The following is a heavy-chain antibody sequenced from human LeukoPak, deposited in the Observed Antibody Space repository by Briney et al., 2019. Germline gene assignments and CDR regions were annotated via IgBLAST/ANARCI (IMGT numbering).Heavy chain of an antibody. CDR1: GFTLRNYW. V-gene: IGHV3-74*01. J-gene: IGHJ5*02. D-gene: IGHD3-16*01. Sequence: PGGSLRLSCAASGFTLRNYWMHWVRQAPGKGLVWVSHISGDGSNTGYADSVKGRFTISRDNAKNTLYLQINSPRAEDTAVYYCGRLTTAYDTVDPWGQGTLVTVSS. CDR3: GRLTTAYDTVDP. CDR2: ISGDGSNT.